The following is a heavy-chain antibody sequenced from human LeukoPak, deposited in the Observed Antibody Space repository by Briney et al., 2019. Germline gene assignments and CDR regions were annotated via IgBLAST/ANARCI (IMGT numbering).Heavy chain of an antibody. Sequence: APVKVSCKASGYTFTNYFMHWVRQAPGQGRVWMGIINPSGGRTSYAQKFQGRVTMTRDTSTSTVYMELSSLRSEDTAVYYCARGGSSSSPFFDYWGQGTLVTVSS. V-gene: IGHV1-46*01. D-gene: IGHD6-13*01. CDR3: ARGGSSSSPFFDY. J-gene: IGHJ4*02. CDR2: INPSGGRT. CDR1: GYTFTNYF.